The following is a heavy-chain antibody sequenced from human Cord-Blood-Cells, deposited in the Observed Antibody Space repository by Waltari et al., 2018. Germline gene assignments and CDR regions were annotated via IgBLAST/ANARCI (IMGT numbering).Heavy chain of an antibody. D-gene: IGHD6-6*01. CDR3: ARRKSIAALPGAFDI. J-gene: IGHJ3*02. CDR2: IYDSGST. CDR1: GGSISSSGHY. Sequence: QLQLQESGTGMVQPSETLSCTCTGLGGSISSSGHYWGWIRQPPGKGLEWTGSIYDSGSTYSNPSLKSRVTISVDRSKNHVSLKLSSVTAADTAVYYCARRKSIAALPGAFDIWGQETMVTVSS. V-gene: IGHV4-39*01.